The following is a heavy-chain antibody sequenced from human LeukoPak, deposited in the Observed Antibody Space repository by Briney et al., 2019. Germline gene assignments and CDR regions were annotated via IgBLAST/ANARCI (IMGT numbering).Heavy chain of an antibody. Sequence: GGSLRLSCTASGFTLGGHDMHWVRQTTGDGLEWVAAVSAGHHAFYAGSVKGRFTVSREDAKNSLYLQLNSLRAGDTAVYYCVREARGYHYTYFDYWGQGSLVTVSS. J-gene: IGHJ4*02. CDR3: VREARGYHYTYFDY. CDR2: VSAGHHA. CDR1: GFTLGGHD. D-gene: IGHD5-18*01. V-gene: IGHV3-13*01.